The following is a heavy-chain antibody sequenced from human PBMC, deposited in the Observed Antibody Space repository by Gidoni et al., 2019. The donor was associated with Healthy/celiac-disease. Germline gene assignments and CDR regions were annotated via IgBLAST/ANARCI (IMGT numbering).Heavy chain of an antibody. CDR1: GFTFSSYG. D-gene: IGHD3-10*01. CDR2: IWYDGSNK. J-gene: IGHJ6*02. Sequence: QVQLVESGGGVVQPGRSLRLSCAASGFTFSSYGRHWVRQAPGKGLEWVAVIWYDGSNKYYADSVKGRFTISRDNSKNTLYLQMNSLRAEDTAVYYCARPLWFGELLGGMDVWGQGTTVTVSS. V-gene: IGHV3-33*01. CDR3: ARPLWFGELLGGMDV.